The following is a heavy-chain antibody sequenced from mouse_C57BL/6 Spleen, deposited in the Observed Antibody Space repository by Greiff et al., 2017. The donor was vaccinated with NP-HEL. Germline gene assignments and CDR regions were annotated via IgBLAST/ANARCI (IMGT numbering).Heavy chain of an antibody. V-gene: IGHV1-26*01. CDR2: INPNNGGT. J-gene: IGHJ2*01. Sequence: EVQLQQSGPELVKPGASVKISCKASGYTFTDYYMNWVKQSHGKSLEWIGDINPNNGGTSYNQKFKGKATLTVDKSSSTAYMELRSLTSEDSAVYYCARGDGSRNFDDWGQGTTLTVSS. CDR1: GYTFTDYY. D-gene: IGHD1-1*01. CDR3: ARGDGSRNFDD.